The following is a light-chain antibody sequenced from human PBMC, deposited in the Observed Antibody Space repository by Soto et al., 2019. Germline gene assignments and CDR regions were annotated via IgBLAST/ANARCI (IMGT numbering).Light chain of an antibody. CDR1: QSISIW. V-gene: IGKV1-5*01. CDR3: QQYNNYSLT. J-gene: IGKJ3*01. Sequence: DIQMTQSPSTLSASVGDRVTITCRASQSISIWLAWYQQKPGKAPNLLIYDASRLESGVPSRFSGSGSETEFTLTISSLQPGDSAAYYCQQYNNYSLTFGQGTKVDIK. CDR2: DAS.